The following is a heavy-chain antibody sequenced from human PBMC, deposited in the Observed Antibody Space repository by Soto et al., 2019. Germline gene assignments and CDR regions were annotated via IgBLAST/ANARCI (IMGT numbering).Heavy chain of an antibody. CDR2: ISYDGSNK. CDR1: GFTFSSYG. V-gene: IGHV3-30*18. J-gene: IGHJ4*02. CDR3: AKDPTGPTS. D-gene: IGHD1-7*01. Sequence: PGGSLRLSCAASGFTFSSYGMHWVRQAPGKGLEWVAVISYDGSNKYYADSVKGRFTISRDNSKNTLYLQMNSLRAEDTAVYYCAKDPTGPTSWGQGTLVTVSS.